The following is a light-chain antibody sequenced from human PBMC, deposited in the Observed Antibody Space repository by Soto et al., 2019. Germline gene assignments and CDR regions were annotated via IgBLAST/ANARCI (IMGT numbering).Light chain of an antibody. J-gene: IGKJ5*01. CDR1: QSVTTF. V-gene: IGKV3-20*01. Sequence: EIVMTQSPATLSVSPVERVTLSFRASQSVTTFLAWYQQKPGQAPRLLIYGASNRATGIPDRFSGSGSGTDFTLTISRLEPEDFAVYYCQQYVTSAITFGQGTRLEIK. CDR2: GAS. CDR3: QQYVTSAIT.